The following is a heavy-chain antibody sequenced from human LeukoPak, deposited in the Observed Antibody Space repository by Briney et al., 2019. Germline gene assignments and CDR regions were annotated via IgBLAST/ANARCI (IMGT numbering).Heavy chain of an antibody. V-gene: IGHV4-59*01. CDR1: GGSISSYY. CDR3: ARGADYDFWSGYWY. Sequence: PSETLSLTCTVSGGSISSYYWSWIRQAPGKGLEWIRYIYYSGSTNYNPSLKSRVTISVDTSKNQFSLKLSSVTAADTAVYYCARGADYDFWSGYWYWGQGTLVTVSS. CDR2: IYYSGST. J-gene: IGHJ4*02. D-gene: IGHD3-3*01.